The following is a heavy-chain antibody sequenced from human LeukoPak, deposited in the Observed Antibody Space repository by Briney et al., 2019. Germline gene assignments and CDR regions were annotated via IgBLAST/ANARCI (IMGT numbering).Heavy chain of an antibody. CDR1: GGTFSSYA. V-gene: IGHV1-69*04. J-gene: IGHJ4*02. CDR3: ARGVSMSTSCYAH. CDR2: IIPILGIA. D-gene: IGHD2-2*01. Sequence: SVKVSCKASGGTFSSYAISWVRQAPGQGLEWMGRIIPILGIANYAQKFQGRVTITADKSTSTAYMELSSLTSEDTAVYYWARGVSMSTSCYAHWGQGTLVTVSS.